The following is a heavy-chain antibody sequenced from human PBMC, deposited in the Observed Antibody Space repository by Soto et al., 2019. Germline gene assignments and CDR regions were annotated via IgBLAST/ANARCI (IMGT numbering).Heavy chain of an antibody. V-gene: IGHV3-11*01. Sequence: GGSLRLSCAASGFTFSNHYMTWIRQAPGKGPEWVSKISDSGTTTYYADSVKGRFTVSRDNAKNSVYLQMNSLRAEDTAVYYCAGDPYYYASDFWGQGTQVTAPQ. CDR3: AGDPYYYASDF. J-gene: IGHJ4*02. D-gene: IGHD3-10*01. CDR1: GFTFSNHY. CDR2: ISDSGTTT.